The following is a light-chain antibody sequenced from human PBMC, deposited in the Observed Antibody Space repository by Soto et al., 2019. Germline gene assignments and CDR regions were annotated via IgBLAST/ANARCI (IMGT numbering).Light chain of an antibody. V-gene: IGLV2-14*01. CDR1: SSDVGDNNY. Sequence: QSALTQPASVSGSPGQSITISCTGTSSDVGDNNYVSWYQQHPGKAPKFIIYEVSNRPSGVSTRFSGSKSGNTASLTISGLQTEDEADYYCSSYASTSVVVFGGGTKLTVL. J-gene: IGLJ2*01. CDR2: EVS. CDR3: SSYASTSVVV.